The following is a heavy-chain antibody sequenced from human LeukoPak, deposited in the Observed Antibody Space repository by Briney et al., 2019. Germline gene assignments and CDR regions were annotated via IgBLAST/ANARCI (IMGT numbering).Heavy chain of an antibody. V-gene: IGHV3-74*01. Sequence: PGGSLRLSCAASGFTFRSYWMHWVRQAPGMGLVWLSRINGDGTTTSYADSVEGRFTISRDIAKNTLYLQMNSLRAEDTAVYYCVREGYTYGLAFDYWGQGTLVTVSS. D-gene: IGHD5-18*01. CDR3: VREGYTYGLAFDY. CDR2: INGDGTTT. J-gene: IGHJ4*02. CDR1: GFTFRSYW.